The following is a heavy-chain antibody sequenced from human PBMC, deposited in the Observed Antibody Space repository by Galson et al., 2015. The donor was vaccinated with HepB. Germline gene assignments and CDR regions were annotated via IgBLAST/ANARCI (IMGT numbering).Heavy chain of an antibody. V-gene: IGHV3-15*07. CDR2: IKSKTDGGTT. D-gene: IGHD2-2*01. Sequence: SLRLSCAASGFTFSNAWMNWVRQAPGKGLEWVGRIKSKTDGGTTDYAAPVKGRFTISRDDSKNTLYLQMNSLKTEDTAVYYCTTDLGYCGSTSCPTGDVWGKGTTVTVSS. J-gene: IGHJ6*04. CDR1: GFTFSNAW. CDR3: TTDLGYCGSTSCPTGDV.